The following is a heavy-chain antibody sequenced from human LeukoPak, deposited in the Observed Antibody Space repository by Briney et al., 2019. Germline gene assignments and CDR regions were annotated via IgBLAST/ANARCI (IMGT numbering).Heavy chain of an antibody. Sequence: PGGSLRLSCAASGLTFSGYWMNWVRQAPGKGLEWVSYISSGSTIYYADSVKGRFTISRDNAKNSLYLQMNSLRAEDTAVYYCARAVGITGTTIDYWGQGTLVTVSS. CDR3: ARAVGITGTTIDY. D-gene: IGHD1-7*01. CDR1: GLTFSGYW. J-gene: IGHJ4*02. CDR2: ISSGSTI. V-gene: IGHV3-69-1*02.